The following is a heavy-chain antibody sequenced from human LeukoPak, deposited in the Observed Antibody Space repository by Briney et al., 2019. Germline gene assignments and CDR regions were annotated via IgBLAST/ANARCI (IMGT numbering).Heavy chain of an antibody. Sequence: SETLSLTCTVSGGSISSSSYYWGWIRQPPGKGLEWIGSIYYSGSTYYNPSLKSRVTISVDTSKNQFSLKLSSVTAADTAVYYCARRSIAAAGKKPASDYWGQGTLVTVSS. CDR3: ARRSIAAAGKKPASDY. CDR2: IYYSGST. CDR1: GGSISSSSYY. V-gene: IGHV4-39*01. J-gene: IGHJ4*02. D-gene: IGHD6-13*01.